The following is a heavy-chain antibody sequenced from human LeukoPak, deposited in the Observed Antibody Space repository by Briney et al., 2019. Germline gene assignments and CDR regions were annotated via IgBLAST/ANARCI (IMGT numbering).Heavy chain of an antibody. CDR3: ATDRCFGGSLCHDAFDI. J-gene: IGHJ3*02. Sequence: ASVKVSCKVSGYTLTELSMHWVRQAPGKGLEWMGGFDPEDGETIYAQKFQGRVTMTEDTSTDTAYMELSSLRSEDTAVYYCATDRCFGGSLCHDAFDIWGQGTMVTVSS. D-gene: IGHD1-26*01. CDR1: GYTLTELS. V-gene: IGHV1-24*01. CDR2: FDPEDGET.